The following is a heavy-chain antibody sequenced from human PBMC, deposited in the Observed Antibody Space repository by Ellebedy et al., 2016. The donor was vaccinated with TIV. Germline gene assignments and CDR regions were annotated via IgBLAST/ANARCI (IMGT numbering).Heavy chain of an antibody. CDR1: GFTFSKYA. J-gene: IGHJ4*02. D-gene: IGHD3-22*01. CDR2: IRGSGDYT. V-gene: IGHV3-23*01. CDR3: AKEYQYGSSGYFSCFDY. Sequence: GESLKISCAASGFTFSKYAMSWVRQAPGKVLEWVSAIRGSGDYTYYADSVKGRFTISRDNSKNTVYLQMNSLRAEDTAVYFCAKEYQYGSSGYFSCFDYWGQGTLVTASS.